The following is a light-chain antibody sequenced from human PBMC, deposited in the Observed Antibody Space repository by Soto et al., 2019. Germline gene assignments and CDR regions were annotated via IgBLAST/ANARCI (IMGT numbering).Light chain of an antibody. CDR1: QSVINSY. J-gene: IGKJ5*01. Sequence: EGVFTQSPGTLSLSSGERATLSCRASQSVINSYLAWYQQKPGQAPRLLLYGAYNRATGIPDRFSGSGSGTDFTLTISRLEPEDFAVYYCQQYGSSPRTFGQGTRLEIK. V-gene: IGKV3-20*01. CDR3: QQYGSSPRT. CDR2: GAY.